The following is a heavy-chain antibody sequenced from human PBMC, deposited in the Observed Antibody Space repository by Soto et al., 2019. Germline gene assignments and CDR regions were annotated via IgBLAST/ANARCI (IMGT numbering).Heavy chain of an antibody. V-gene: IGHV4-34*01. CDR2: INHSGST. CDR3: ARGAPYCSSTSCYSGLFNYYYYYMDV. D-gene: IGHD2-2*01. CDR1: GGSFSGYY. Sequence: QVQLQQWGAGLLKPSETLSLTCAVYGGSFSGYYWGWIRQPPGKGLEWIGEINHSGSTNYNPSLKSRVTISVDTSKNQFSLKLSSVTAADTAVYYCARGAPYCSSTSCYSGLFNYYYYYMDVWGKGTTVTVSS. J-gene: IGHJ6*03.